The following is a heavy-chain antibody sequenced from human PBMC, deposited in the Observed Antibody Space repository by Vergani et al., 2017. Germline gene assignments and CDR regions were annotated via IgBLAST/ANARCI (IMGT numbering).Heavy chain of an antibody. J-gene: IGHJ4*02. Sequence: QVQLVQSGAEVKKPGSSVKVSCKASGGTFSSYAISWVRQAPGQGLEWMGRIIPIFGTANYAQKFQGRVTITADESTSTAYMELSSLRSEDTAVYYCARIAAREYCSGGSCYSVDYWGQGTLVTVSS. D-gene: IGHD2-15*01. CDR2: IIPIFGTA. V-gene: IGHV1-69*18. CDR1: GGTFSSYA. CDR3: ARIAAREYCSGGSCYSVDY.